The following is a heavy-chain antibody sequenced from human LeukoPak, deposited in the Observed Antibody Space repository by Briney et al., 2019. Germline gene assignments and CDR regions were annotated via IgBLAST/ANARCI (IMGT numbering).Heavy chain of an antibody. J-gene: IGHJ3*02. CDR3: ARWGRDLDAFDI. D-gene: IGHD3-16*01. CDR2: IYSGGST. V-gene: IGHV3-66*01. Sequence: GGSLRLSCAASGFTFSSYWMHWVRQAPGKGLEWVALIYSGGSTYYADSVKGRFTISRDNSKNTLYLQMNSLRAEDTAVYYCARWGRDLDAFDIWGQGTMVTVSS. CDR1: GFTFSSYW.